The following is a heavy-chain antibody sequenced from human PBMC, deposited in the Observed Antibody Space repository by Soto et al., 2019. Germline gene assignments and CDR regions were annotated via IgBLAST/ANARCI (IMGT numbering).Heavy chain of an antibody. CDR1: GFTFSSYS. CDR2: ISSSSSYI. V-gene: IGHV3-21*01. Sequence: LRLSCAASGFTFSSYSMNWVRQAPGKGLEWVSSISSSSSYIYYADSVKGRFTISRDNAKNSLYLQMNSLRAEDTAVYYCARDAGYDFWSGYPKYHYYGMDVWGQGNTVSV. D-gene: IGHD3-3*01. J-gene: IGHJ6*02. CDR3: ARDAGYDFWSGYPKYHYYGMDV.